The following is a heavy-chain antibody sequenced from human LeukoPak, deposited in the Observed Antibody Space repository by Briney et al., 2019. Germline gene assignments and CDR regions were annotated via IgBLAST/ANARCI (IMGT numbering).Heavy chain of an antibody. J-gene: IGHJ4*02. CDR1: GFTFDDYA. CDR3: AKVFRRQQWLVPCFDY. CDR2: ISWNSGSI. Sequence: GGSLRLSCAASGFTFDDYAMHWVRQAPGKGLEWVSGISWNSGSIGYADSVKGRFTISRDNAKNSLYLQMNSLRAEDTALYYCAKVFRRQQWLVPCFDYWGQGTLVTVSS. V-gene: IGHV3-9*01. D-gene: IGHD6-19*01.